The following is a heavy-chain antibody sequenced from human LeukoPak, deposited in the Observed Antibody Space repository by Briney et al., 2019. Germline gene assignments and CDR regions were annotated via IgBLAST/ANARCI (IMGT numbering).Heavy chain of an antibody. Sequence: GGSLRLSCAASGFTFEEYTMHWVRQAPGKTLEWVSLNWHGTTYYRDSLKGRFTISRGNSKDSLYLQINTLRSEDTAFYYCVKDLSYESSGSVFEYWGQGTLVTVSS. V-gene: IGHV3-43*01. CDR1: GFTFEEYT. CDR3: VKDLSYESSGSVFEY. CDR2: NWHGTT. D-gene: IGHD3-22*01. J-gene: IGHJ4*02.